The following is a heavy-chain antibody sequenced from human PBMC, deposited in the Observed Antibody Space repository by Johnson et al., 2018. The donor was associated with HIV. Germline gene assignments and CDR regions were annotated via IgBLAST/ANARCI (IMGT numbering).Heavy chain of an antibody. CDR3: RWAM. V-gene: IGHV3-13*01. J-gene: IGHJ1*01. CDR2: IGTAGDT. D-gene: IGHD3-10*02. Sequence: VQLVESGGGLVQPGGSLRLSCAASGFTFSSYDMHWVRQATGKGLEWVSAIGTAGDTYYPGSVKGRFTISRDNSKNTLYLQMNSLGDNVRGLLGLRWAMWG. CDR1: GFTFSSYD.